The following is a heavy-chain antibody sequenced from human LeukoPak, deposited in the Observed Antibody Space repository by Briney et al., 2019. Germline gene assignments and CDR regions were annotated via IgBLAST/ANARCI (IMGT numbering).Heavy chain of an antibody. Sequence: PGGTLRLSCEASGFTFKNYDMTWVRQAPGKGLEWVSGIRGSGVSTSYADSVKGRFTISRDNSKNMLYLFMNNLRAEDTAVYYCARVFQSIALDYWGQGTLVTVSS. D-gene: IGHD2-15*01. V-gene: IGHV3-23*01. CDR1: GFTFKNYD. CDR3: ARVFQSIALDY. J-gene: IGHJ4*02. CDR2: IRGSGVST.